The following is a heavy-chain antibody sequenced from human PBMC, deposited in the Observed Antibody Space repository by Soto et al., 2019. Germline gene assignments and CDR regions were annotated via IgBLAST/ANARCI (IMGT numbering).Heavy chain of an antibody. D-gene: IGHD6-19*01. J-gene: IGHJ3*02. V-gene: IGHV4-59*01. CDR2: IYYSGST. Sequence: SETLSLTCTVSGGSISSYYWSWIRQPPGKGLEWIGYIYYSGSTNYNPSLKSRVTISVDTSKNQFPLKLSSVTAADTAVYYCARTRIAVAGTENRDDAFDIWGQGTMVTVSS. CDR3: ARTRIAVAGTENRDDAFDI. CDR1: GGSISSYY.